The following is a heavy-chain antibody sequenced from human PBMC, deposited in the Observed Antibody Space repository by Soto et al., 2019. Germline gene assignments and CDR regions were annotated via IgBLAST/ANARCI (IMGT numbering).Heavy chain of an antibody. CDR2: INPSGGST. Sequence: ASVKVSCKASGYTFTSYYMHWVRQAPGQGLEWMGIINPSGGSTSYAQKFRGRVTMTRDTSTSTVYMELSSLRSEDTAAYYCARDVVAAAGPLYYYYGMDVWGQGTTVTVSS. J-gene: IGHJ6*02. D-gene: IGHD6-13*01. V-gene: IGHV1-46*01. CDR3: ARDVVAAAGPLYYYYGMDV. CDR1: GYTFTSYY.